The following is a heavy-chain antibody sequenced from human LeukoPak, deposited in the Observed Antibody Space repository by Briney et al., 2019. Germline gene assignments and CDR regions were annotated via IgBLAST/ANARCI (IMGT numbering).Heavy chain of an antibody. J-gene: IGHJ4*02. CDR2: LRGDGET. CDR1: GFIFRDYA. D-gene: IGHD3-16*01. V-gene: IGHV3-23*01. Sequence: PGGSLRLSCVASGFIFRDYAMSWVRQAPAGGLEWVSSLRGDGETFYTDSVKGRFTLSRDHSRNTVYLQLSNLRVEDTAVYYCVKASWVSSADAVLWGQGTLVTVS. CDR3: VKASWVSSADAVL.